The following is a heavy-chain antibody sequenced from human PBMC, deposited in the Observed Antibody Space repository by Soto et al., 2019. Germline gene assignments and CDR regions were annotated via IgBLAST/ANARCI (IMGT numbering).Heavy chain of an antibody. CDR2: IYYSGST. CDR1: GGSISSSSYY. J-gene: IGHJ4*02. Sequence: QLQLQESGPGLVKPSETLSLTCSVSGGSISSSSYYWGWIRQPPGKGLEWIGSIYYSGSTYYNPSLKSRVTISGDTSKNQFSLKLSSVTAADTDVYYCARRTVATLTLDSWGQGTLVTVSS. D-gene: IGHD4-17*01. V-gene: IGHV4-39*01. CDR3: ARRTVATLTLDS.